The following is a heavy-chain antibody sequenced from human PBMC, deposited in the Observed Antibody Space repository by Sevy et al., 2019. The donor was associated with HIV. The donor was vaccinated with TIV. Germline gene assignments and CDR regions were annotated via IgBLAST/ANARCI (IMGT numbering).Heavy chain of an antibody. V-gene: IGHV3-72*01. CDR2: TRNKANSYTT. CDR3: ARGDYYDSSGYYRHSFDI. J-gene: IGHJ3*02. Sequence: GGSLRLSCAASGFTFSRNGMHWVRQAPGKGLEWVGHTRNKANSYTTEYAASVKGRFTISRDDSKNSLYLQMNSLKTEDTAVYYCARGDYYDSSGYYRHSFDIWGQGTMVTVSS. D-gene: IGHD3-22*01. CDR1: GFTFSRNG.